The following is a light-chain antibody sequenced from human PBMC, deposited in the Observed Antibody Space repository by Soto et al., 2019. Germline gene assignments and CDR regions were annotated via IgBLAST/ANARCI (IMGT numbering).Light chain of an antibody. CDR2: GAS. V-gene: IGKV3-20*01. Sequence: EIVLTQSPGTLSLSPGERATLSCRAVHSVSSSYLAWYQQKPGQAPRLLIYGASSRATGIPDRFSGSGSGTDFTLTISRLEPEDFAVYYCQQYGSSPQWTFGQGTKV. J-gene: IGKJ1*01. CDR1: HSVSSSY. CDR3: QQYGSSPQWT.